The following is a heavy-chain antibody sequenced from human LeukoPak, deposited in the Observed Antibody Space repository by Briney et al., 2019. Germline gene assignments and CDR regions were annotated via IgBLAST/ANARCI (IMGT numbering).Heavy chain of an antibody. CDR1: GGSISSGGYS. Sequence: ESGSGLVKPSQTLSLTCAVSGGSISSGGYSWSWIRQPPGKGLEWIGYIYHSGSTYYNPSLKSRVTISVDRSKNQFSLKLSSVTAADTAVYYCARGRDRHGGYDDAFDIWGQGTMVTVSS. V-gene: IGHV4-30-2*01. CDR2: IYHSGST. D-gene: IGHD3-22*01. CDR3: ARGRDRHGGYDDAFDI. J-gene: IGHJ3*02.